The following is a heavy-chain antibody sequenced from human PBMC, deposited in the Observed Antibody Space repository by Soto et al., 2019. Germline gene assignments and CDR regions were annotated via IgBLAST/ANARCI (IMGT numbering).Heavy chain of an antibody. Sequence: AGGSLRLSCAASGFTFINYAMSWVRQAPGEGLEWVPTISGNGANTHYADSVKGRFSISRDNSKNTLYIQMNSLRAEDTAVYYCAKDYGSSRYFFDYWGQGALVTVSS. J-gene: IGHJ4*02. CDR3: AKDYGSSRYFFDY. D-gene: IGHD6-19*01. CDR2: ISGNGANT. V-gene: IGHV3-23*01. CDR1: GFTFINYA.